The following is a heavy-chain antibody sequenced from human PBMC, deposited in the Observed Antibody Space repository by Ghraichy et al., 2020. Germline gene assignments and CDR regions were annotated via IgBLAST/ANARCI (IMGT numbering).Heavy chain of an antibody. D-gene: IGHD5-18*01. CDR1: GGSISSGSYY. V-gene: IGHV4-61*02. Sequence: SETLSLTCTVSGGSISSGSYYWSWIRQPAGKGLEWIGRIYTSGSTNYNPSLKSRVTMSVDTSKNQFSLKLSSVTAADTAVYYCARQHDGGYSYGYVDYWGQGTLVTVSS. J-gene: IGHJ4*02. CDR2: IYTSGST. CDR3: ARQHDGGYSYGYVDY.